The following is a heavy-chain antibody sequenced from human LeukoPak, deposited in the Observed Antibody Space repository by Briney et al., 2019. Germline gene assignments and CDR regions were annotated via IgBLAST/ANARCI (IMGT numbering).Heavy chain of an antibody. D-gene: IGHD3-22*01. CDR2: IYSDNT. V-gene: IGHV3-53*01. CDR3: ARGPYSYDSSGAFDI. CDR1: GFTVSTNS. J-gene: IGHJ3*02. Sequence: GGSLRLSCTVSGFTVSTNSMSWVRQAPGKGLEWVSFIYSDNTHYSDSVKGRFTISRDNSKNTLYLQMNSLRAEDTAVYFCARGPYSYDSSGAFDIWGQGTMVTVSS.